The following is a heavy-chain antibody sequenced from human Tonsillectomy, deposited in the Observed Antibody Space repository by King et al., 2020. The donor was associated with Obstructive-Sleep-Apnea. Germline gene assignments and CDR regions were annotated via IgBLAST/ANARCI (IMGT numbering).Heavy chain of an antibody. D-gene: IGHD2-21*02. CDR2: INAGDGNK. J-gene: IGHJ5*02. CDR1: GYTFTTCA. CDR3: TRDLYCGGDCPP. Sequence: QLVQSGAEVKKPGASVKVSCKASGYTFTTCAMHWVRQAPGHRLEWMGWINAGDGNKKYSQKCQGRVTSTRDTSASTAYMELSSLRSEDTAVYSCTRDLYCGGDCPPWGQGTLVTVSS. V-gene: IGHV1-3*01.